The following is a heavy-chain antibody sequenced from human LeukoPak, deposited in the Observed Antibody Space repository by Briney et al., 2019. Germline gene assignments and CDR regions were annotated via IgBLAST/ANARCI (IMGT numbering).Heavy chain of an antibody. CDR3: AREKDSSGYYGFDP. CDR2: ISYDGSNK. J-gene: IGHJ5*02. CDR1: EFTFSSYA. Sequence: GGSLRLSCAASEFTFSSYAMHWVRQAPGEGLEWVADISYDGSNKYYADSVKGRFTISRDNSKNTLYLQMNSLRAEDTAVYYCAREKDSSGYYGFDPWGQGTLVTVSS. V-gene: IGHV3-30-3*01. D-gene: IGHD3-22*01.